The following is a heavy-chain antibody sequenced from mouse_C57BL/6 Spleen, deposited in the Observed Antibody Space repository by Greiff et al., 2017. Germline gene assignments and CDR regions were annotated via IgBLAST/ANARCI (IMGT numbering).Heavy chain of an antibody. CDR3: ARGDGNYFDY. Sequence: QVQLQQPGAELVMPGASVKLSCKASGYTFTSYWMHWVKQRPGQGLEWIGEIDPSDSYTNYNQKFKGKSTLTEDKSSSTAYMQLSSLTSEDSAVYYCARGDGNYFDYWGQGTTLTVSS. V-gene: IGHV1-69*01. CDR1: GYTFTSYW. CDR2: IDPSDSYT. J-gene: IGHJ2*01. D-gene: IGHD2-1*01.